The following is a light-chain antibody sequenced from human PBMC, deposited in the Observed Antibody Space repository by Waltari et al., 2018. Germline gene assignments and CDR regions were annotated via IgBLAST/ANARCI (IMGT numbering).Light chain of an antibody. CDR2: ATS. J-gene: IGKJ5*01. CDR1: QDITNY. V-gene: IGKV1-9*01. Sequence: DIQLTQSPSFLSASVGDRVTITCRASQDITNYLAWYQQKPGKVPNLLIYATSTLRSGVPSRFSGSGYGTEFTLTINSLQPEDFATYYCQQLNTYPITFGQGTRLEIK. CDR3: QQLNTYPIT.